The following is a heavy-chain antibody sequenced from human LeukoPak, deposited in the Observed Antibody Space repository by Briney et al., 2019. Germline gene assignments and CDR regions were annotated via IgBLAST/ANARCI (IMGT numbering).Heavy chain of an antibody. CDR3: ANYYYGSGSCYFDY. CDR2: ISSSSSTI. Sequence: GGSLRLSCAASGFTFSSYSMTWVRQAPGKGLEWVSYISSSSSTIYYADSVKGRFTISRDNSKNTLYLQMNSLRAEDTAVYYCANYYYGSGSCYFDYWGQGTLVTVSS. V-gene: IGHV3-48*01. J-gene: IGHJ4*02. D-gene: IGHD3-10*01. CDR1: GFTFSSYS.